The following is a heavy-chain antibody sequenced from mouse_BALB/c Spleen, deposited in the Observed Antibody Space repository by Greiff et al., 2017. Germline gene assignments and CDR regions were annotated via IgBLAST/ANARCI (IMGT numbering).Heavy chain of an antibody. CDR2: IYPGDGDT. CDR3: ARSGGNHAMDY. Sequence: QVQLQQSGAELARPGASVKLSCKASGYTFTSYWMQWVKQRPGQGLEWIGAIYPGDGDTRYTQKFKGKATLTADKSSSTAYMQLSSLASEDSAVYYCARSGGNHAMDYWGQGTSVTVSS. J-gene: IGHJ4*01. D-gene: IGHD2-1*01. V-gene: IGHV1-87*01. CDR1: GYTFTSYW.